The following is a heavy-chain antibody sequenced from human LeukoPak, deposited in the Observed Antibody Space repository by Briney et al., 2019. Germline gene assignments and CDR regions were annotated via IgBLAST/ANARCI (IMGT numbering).Heavy chain of an antibody. V-gene: IGHV4-59*01. CDR2: NYYSGSN. CDR3: ARHGYIYTSAFDI. Sequence: SETLSLTCTVSGGSISSYYWSRVRQPRGKGLEWFGYNYYSGSNNYNPSLKSRVTISVDTSKNQFSLKLISVTAADTAVYYCARHGYIYTSAFDIWGQGTMVTVSS. D-gene: IGHD5-18*01. J-gene: IGHJ3*02. CDR1: GGSISSYY.